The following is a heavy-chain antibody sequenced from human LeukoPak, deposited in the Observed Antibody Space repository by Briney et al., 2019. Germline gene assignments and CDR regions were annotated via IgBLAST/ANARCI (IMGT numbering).Heavy chain of an antibody. V-gene: IGHV3-66*01. CDR1: GFTVSSNY. CDR2: MYSGGST. D-gene: IGHD2-2*01. CDR3: AREQVVVGRGYYGMDV. Sequence: PGGSLRLSCAASGFTVSSNYMNWVRQAPGKGLEWVSVMYSGGSTFYEDSVKGRFTISRDNSMNTLYLQMNSLRVDDTAVYYCAREQVVVGRGYYGMDVWGQGTTVTVSS. J-gene: IGHJ6*02.